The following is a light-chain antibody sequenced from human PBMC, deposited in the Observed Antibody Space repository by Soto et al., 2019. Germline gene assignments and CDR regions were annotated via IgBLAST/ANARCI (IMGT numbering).Light chain of an antibody. CDR3: QQSYNHST. V-gene: IGKV1-5*01. CDR1: QTISSW. CDR2: DAS. J-gene: IGKJ1*01. Sequence: DIQMTQSPSTLPASVGDRVTITCRASQTISSWLAWYQQKPGKAPDLLIYDASRLAGGVPSRFSGSESGTEFTLNIGSLQPDDFATYFCQQSYNHSTFGQGTKVDIX.